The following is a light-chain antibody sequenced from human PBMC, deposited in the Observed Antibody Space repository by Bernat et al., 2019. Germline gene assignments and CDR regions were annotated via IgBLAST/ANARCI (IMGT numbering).Light chain of an antibody. V-gene: IGLV2-14*03. J-gene: IGLJ1*01. CDR3: SSYSSSILYV. Sequence: QSALTQPASVSGSPGQSITISCTGTSSDVGGYNYVSWYQQHPGKAPKLMIYDVSNRPSGVPNRFSGSNSGNTASLTISGLQAEDEADYYCSSYSSSILYVFGTGTKVTVL. CDR2: DVS. CDR1: SSDVGGYNY.